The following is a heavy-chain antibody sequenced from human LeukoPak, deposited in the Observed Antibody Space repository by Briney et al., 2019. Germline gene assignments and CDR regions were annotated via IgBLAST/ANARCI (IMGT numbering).Heavy chain of an antibody. J-gene: IGHJ4*02. Sequence: ASVRVSCKASGYTFTGYYMHWVRQAPGQGLEWMGWINPNSGGTNYAQKFQGRVTMTRDTSISTAYMELSRLRSDDTAVYYCARGPRWVSANTFDYWGQGTLVTVSS. D-gene: IGHD4-23*01. CDR1: GYTFTGYY. CDR2: INPNSGGT. V-gene: IGHV1-2*02. CDR3: ARGPRWVSANTFDY.